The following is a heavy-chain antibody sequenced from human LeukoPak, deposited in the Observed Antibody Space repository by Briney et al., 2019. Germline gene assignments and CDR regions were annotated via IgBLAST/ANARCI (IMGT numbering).Heavy chain of an antibody. J-gene: IGHJ4*02. CDR1: GGPFSGYY. CDR3: ARQIPTVSYFDY. V-gene: IGHV4-34*01. Sequence: PSETLSLTCAVYGGPFSGYYWSWIRQPPGKGLEWIGEVTRNGDINYNPSLKSRVTLSLEASQNKFSLTVNSVSAADTAVYYCARQIPTVSYFDYWGQGTLVSVSS. CDR2: VTRNGDI. D-gene: IGHD2-2*02.